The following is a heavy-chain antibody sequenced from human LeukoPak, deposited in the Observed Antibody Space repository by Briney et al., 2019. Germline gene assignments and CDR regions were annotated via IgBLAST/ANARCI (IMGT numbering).Heavy chain of an antibody. CDR1: GGSISSSSYY. V-gene: IGHV4-30-4*01. CDR2: IYYSGST. Sequence: NPSETLSLTCTVSGGSISSSSYYWSWIRQPPGKGLEWIGYIYYSGSTYYNPSLKSRVTISVDTSKNQFSLKLSSVTAADTAVYYCASGIYYGSGSYPTRVDYWGQGTLVTVSS. CDR3: ASGIYYGSGSYPTRVDY. J-gene: IGHJ4*02. D-gene: IGHD3-10*01.